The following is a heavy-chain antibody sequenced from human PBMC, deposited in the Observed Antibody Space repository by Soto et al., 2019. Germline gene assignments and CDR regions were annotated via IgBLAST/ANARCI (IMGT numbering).Heavy chain of an antibody. D-gene: IGHD6-19*01. Sequence: GGSLRLSCVASGFTFSSSFMGWVRQAPGKGLEWVANINQDGGGTYYVDSVQGRFTISRDNAKDSLYLQMNSLRGEDTAVYYCARYFRGSGRYFFDYWGQGTLVTVSS. V-gene: IGHV3-7*03. CDR2: INQDGGGT. J-gene: IGHJ4*02. CDR3: ARYFRGSGRYFFDY. CDR1: GFTFSSSF.